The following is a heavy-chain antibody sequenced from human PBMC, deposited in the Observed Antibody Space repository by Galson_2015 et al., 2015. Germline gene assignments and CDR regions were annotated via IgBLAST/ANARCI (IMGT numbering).Heavy chain of an antibody. Sequence: ETLSLTCTVSGGSISSATYYWGWIRQPPGKGLEWIGGIYYSGTTDYNPPLKSRVTISVDTSKKQFSLKLTSVTATDTAMYYCARQRYSSSWPYYFDSWGQGTLVTVSS. CDR2: IYYSGTT. CDR1: GGSISSATYY. J-gene: IGHJ4*02. CDR3: ARQRYSSSWPYYFDS. V-gene: IGHV4-39*01. D-gene: IGHD6-13*01.